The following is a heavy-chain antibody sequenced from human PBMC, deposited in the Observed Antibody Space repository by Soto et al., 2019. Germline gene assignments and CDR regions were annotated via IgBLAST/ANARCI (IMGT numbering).Heavy chain of an antibody. Sequence: NPSETLSLTCTVSGGSISSSSYYWGWIRQPPGKGLEWIGSIYYSGSTYYNPSLKSRVTISVDTSKNQFSLKLSSVTAADTAVYYCARHFSHDYGGNYLLNWFDPWGQGALVTVSS. D-gene: IGHD4-17*01. CDR1: GGSISSSSYY. J-gene: IGHJ5*02. V-gene: IGHV4-39*01. CDR2: IYYSGST. CDR3: ARHFSHDYGGNYLLNWFDP.